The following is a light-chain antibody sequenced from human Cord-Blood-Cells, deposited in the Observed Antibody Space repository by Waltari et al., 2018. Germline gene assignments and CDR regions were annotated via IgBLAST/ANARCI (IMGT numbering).Light chain of an antibody. Sequence: EILMTQSPATLPVSPGERSTPSFLARQGVSSNITWYQQKPGQAPRLLIYGASSRANGIPARFSGSGSGTEFTLTISSLQSEDFAVYYCQQYHNWPRTFGQGTKVEIK. J-gene: IGKJ1*01. CDR2: GAS. CDR1: QGVSSN. CDR3: QQYHNWPRT. V-gene: IGKV3-15*01.